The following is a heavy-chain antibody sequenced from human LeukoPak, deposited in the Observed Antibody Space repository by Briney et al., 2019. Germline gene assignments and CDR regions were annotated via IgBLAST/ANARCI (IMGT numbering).Heavy chain of an antibody. V-gene: IGHV3-66*01. D-gene: IGHD4-17*01. CDR1: GFTVSSNY. CDR2: IYSGGST. Sequence: GGSLRLSCAASGFTVSSNYMSWVRQAPGKGLEWVSAIYSGGSTYYADSVKGRFTISRDNSKNTLYLQMNSLRAEDTAVYYCAGKYGDYEYAFDIWGQGTMVTVSS. J-gene: IGHJ3*02. CDR3: AGKYGDYEYAFDI.